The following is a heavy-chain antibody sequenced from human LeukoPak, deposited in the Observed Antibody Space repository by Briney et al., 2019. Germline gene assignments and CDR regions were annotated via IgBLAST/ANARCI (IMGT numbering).Heavy chain of an antibody. CDR1: GGTFSSYA. CDR2: IIPIFGTA. Sequence: SVKVSCKASGGTFSSYAISWVRQAPGQGLEWIGGIIPIFGTANYAQKFQGRVTITADESTSTAYMELSSLRSEDTAVYYCARGVLYGSGSYYLTFDYWGQGTLVTVSS. J-gene: IGHJ4*02. D-gene: IGHD3-10*01. V-gene: IGHV1-69*01. CDR3: ARGVLYGSGSYYLTFDY.